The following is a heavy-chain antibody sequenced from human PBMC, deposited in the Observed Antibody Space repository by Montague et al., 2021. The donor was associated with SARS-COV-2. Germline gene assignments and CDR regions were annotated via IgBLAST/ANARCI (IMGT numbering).Heavy chain of an antibody. V-gene: IGHV4-34*01. J-gene: IGHJ6*03. CDR2: INHSGST. CDR1: GTSFSGYY. CDR3: ARLRDGVVPSPILGVGPYYSYYYMDV. D-gene: IGHD3-10*01. Sequence: SETLSLTCAVHGTSFSGYYWNWIRQPPGKGPEWIGEINHSGSTKYSPSLKSRLTISADTSKNQFSLKLTSVAAADTAVYYCARLRDGVVPSPILGVGPYYSYYYMDVWGRGTTVTVSS.